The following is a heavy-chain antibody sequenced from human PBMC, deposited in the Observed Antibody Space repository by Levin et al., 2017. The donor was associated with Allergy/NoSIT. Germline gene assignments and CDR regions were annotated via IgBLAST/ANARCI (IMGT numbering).Heavy chain of an antibody. CDR1: GYTFTGYY. D-gene: IGHD4-17*01. CDR2: INPNSGGT. V-gene: IGHV1-2*06. Sequence: ASVKVSCKASGYTFTGYYMHWVRQAPGQGLEWMGRINPNSGGTNYAQKFQGRVTMTRDTSISTAYMELSRLRSDDTAVYYCARFDYGDYGDYFDYWGQGTLVTVSS. J-gene: IGHJ4*02. CDR3: ARFDYGDYGDYFDY.